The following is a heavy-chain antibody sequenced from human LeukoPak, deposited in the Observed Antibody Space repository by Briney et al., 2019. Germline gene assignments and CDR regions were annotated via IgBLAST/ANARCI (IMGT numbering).Heavy chain of an antibody. CDR1: RFTFNKYW. Sequence: PGGSLRLSCTASRFTFNKYWMHWVRQAPGKGLVWVSRINSDGSTTTYADSVKGRFTISRDNAKNTLYLQMNSLRAEDTSVYYCARSRIEMATSLLDYWGQGTLVTVSS. CDR3: ARSRIEMATSLLDY. J-gene: IGHJ4*02. D-gene: IGHD5-24*01. CDR2: INSDGSTT. V-gene: IGHV3-74*01.